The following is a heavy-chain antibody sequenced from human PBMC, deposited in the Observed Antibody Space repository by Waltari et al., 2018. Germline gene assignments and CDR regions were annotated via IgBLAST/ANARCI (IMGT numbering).Heavy chain of an antibody. J-gene: IGHJ6*03. CDR2: IIPILGIA. CDR3: ASLYYYGSGSTYYYYMDV. V-gene: IGHV1-69*02. CDR1: GGPFSSYT. Sequence: QVQLVQSGAEVKKPGSSVKVSCKASGGPFSSYTLSWVRQAPGQGLEWMGRIIPILGIANYAQKFQGRVTITADKSTSTAYMELSSLRSEDTAVYYCASLYYYGSGSTYYYYMDVWGKGTTVTVSS. D-gene: IGHD3-10*01.